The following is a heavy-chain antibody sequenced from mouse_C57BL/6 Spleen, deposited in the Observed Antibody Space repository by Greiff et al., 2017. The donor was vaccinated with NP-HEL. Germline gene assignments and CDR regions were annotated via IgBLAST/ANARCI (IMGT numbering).Heavy chain of an antibody. V-gene: IGHV1-81*01. CDR2: IYPRSGNT. CDR1: GYTFTSYG. Sequence: QVQLKQSGAELARPGASVKLSCKASGYTFTSYGISWVKQRTGQGLEWIGEIYPRSGNTYYNEKFKGKATLTADKSSSTAYMELRSLTSEDSAVYFCARGDYGNYGPFDYWGQGTTLTVSS. J-gene: IGHJ2*01. D-gene: IGHD2-1*01. CDR3: ARGDYGNYGPFDY.